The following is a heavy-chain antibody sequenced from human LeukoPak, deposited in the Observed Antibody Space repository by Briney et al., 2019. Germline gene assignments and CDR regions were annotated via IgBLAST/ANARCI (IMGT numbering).Heavy chain of an antibody. V-gene: IGHV3-74*01. CDR3: ARWQLNYYYYYMDV. D-gene: IGHD6-6*01. Sequence: GGSLRLSCAASGFTFSSYWMHWVRQAPGKGLVWVSRINSDGSSTSYADSVKGRFTISRGNAKNTLYLQMNSLRAEDTAVYYCARWQLNYYYYYMDVWGKGTTVTVSS. CDR1: GFTFSSYW. J-gene: IGHJ6*03. CDR2: INSDGSST.